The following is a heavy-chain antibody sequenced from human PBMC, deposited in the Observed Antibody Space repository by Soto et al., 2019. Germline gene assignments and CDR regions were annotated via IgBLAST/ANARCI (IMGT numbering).Heavy chain of an antibody. CDR3: AREDSIIIPAVSDF. D-gene: IGHD2-2*01. CDR2: ISKSDYT. CDR1: GFAFNNYG. Sequence: GGSLRLSCTVSGFAFNNYGINWVRQAPGKGLEWVSSISKSDYTYYSDSVKGRFTISRDNAKNSVSLQMNTLGVEDTAVYYCAREDSIIIPAVSDFWGQGTLVTVSS. V-gene: IGHV3-21*01. J-gene: IGHJ4*02.